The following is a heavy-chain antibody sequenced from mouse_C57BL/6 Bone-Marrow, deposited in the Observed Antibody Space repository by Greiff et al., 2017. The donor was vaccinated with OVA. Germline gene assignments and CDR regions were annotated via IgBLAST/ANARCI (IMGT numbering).Heavy chain of an antibody. V-gene: IGHV1-15*01. J-gene: IGHJ2*01. D-gene: IGHD4-1*01. CDR3: TELGRDY. CDR1: GYTFTDYE. Sequence: VQLQQSGAELVRPGASVTLSCKASGYTFTDYEMHWVKQTPVHGLEWIGAIDPETGGTAYNQKFKGKAIMTADKSSSTAYMEHRSLTSEDSAVYYCTELGRDYWGQGTTLTVSS. CDR2: IDPETGGT.